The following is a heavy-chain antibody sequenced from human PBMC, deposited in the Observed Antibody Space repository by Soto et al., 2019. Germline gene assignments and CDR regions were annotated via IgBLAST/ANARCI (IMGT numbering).Heavy chain of an antibody. CDR1: GYTFTSYY. D-gene: IGHD3-9*01. CDR3: ARDRYFDWLPLPYYYYGMDV. J-gene: IGHJ6*02. Sequence: ASVKVSCKASGYTFTSYYMHWVRQAPGQGLEWMGIINPSGGSTSYAQKFQGRVTMTRDTSTSTVYMELSSLRSEDTAVYYCARDRYFDWLPLPYYYYGMDVWGQGTTVTVSS. V-gene: IGHV1-46*01. CDR2: INPSGGST.